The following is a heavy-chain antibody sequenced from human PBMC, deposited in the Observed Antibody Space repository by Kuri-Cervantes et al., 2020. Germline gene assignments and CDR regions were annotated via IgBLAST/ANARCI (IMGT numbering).Heavy chain of an antibody. D-gene: IGHD6-6*01. J-gene: IGHJ4*02. CDR1: GFTFSSYW. CDR3: AKGPYIAARPRSGYFDY. V-gene: IGHV3-74*01. Sequence: GGSLRLSCAASGFTFSSYWMHWVRQAPGKGLVWVSHINSDGSSTSYADSVKGRFTISRDNAKNSLYLQMNSLRAEDTALYYCAKGPYIAARPRSGYFDYWGQGTLVTVSS. CDR2: INSDGSST.